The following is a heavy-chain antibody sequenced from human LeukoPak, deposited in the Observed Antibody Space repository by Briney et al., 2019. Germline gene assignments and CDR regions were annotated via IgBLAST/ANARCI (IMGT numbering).Heavy chain of an antibody. Sequence: GGSLRLSGAASGFTFSSYVIHWVRQAPGKGLEWVAGIWYDGSNYYYADSVKGRFTISRDNSKNTLYLQMNSLRAEDTGVYYCARDGRALLRDFDYWGQGTLVTVSS. D-gene: IGHD1-26*01. V-gene: IGHV3-33*01. CDR2: IWYDGSNY. J-gene: IGHJ4*02. CDR1: GFTFSSYV. CDR3: ARDGRALLRDFDY.